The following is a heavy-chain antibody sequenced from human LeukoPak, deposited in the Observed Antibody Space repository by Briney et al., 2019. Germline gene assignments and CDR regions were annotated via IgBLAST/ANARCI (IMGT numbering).Heavy chain of an antibody. CDR2: INTNTGNP. D-gene: IGHD3-3*01. CDR1: GYTFTSYA. Sequence: GASVKVSCKASGYTFTSYAMNWVRQAPGQGLEWMGWINTNTGNPTYAQGFTGRFVFSLDTSVSTAYLQISSLKAEDTAVYYCARGWQALYYDFWSGYYSWFDPWGQGTLVTVSS. CDR3: ARGWQALYYDFWSGYYSWFDP. J-gene: IGHJ5*02. V-gene: IGHV7-4-1*02.